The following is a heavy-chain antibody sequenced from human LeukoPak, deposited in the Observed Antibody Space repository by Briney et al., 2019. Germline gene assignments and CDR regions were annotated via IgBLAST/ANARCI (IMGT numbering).Heavy chain of an antibody. D-gene: IGHD3-3*01. CDR1: GYTFTGYY. J-gene: IGHJ5*02. Sequence: ASVKVSCKASGYTFTGYYMHWVRQAPGQGLEWMGWINPNSGGTNYAQKFQGRVTMTRDTSISTAYMELSRLRSDDTAVYYCARGRFLEWLLANWFDPWGQGTLVTVSS. V-gene: IGHV1-2*02. CDR3: ARGRFLEWLLANWFDP. CDR2: INPNSGGT.